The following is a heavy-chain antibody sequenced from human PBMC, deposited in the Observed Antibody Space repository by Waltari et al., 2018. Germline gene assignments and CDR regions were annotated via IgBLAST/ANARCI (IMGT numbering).Heavy chain of an antibody. CDR1: GFIFSDFY. D-gene: IGHD6-19*01. CDR3: ARGSVANP. J-gene: IGHJ5*02. CDR2: ISNSGDTV. Sequence: QAQLVESGGGLVRPGGSLSLSCTASGFIFSDFYMCWIRQPPGKGLEWIAYISNSGDTVYYADSVKGRFAVSRDNADNSMFLQMNSLRGNDTAVYYCARGSVANPWGQGALVVVSS. V-gene: IGHV3-11*04.